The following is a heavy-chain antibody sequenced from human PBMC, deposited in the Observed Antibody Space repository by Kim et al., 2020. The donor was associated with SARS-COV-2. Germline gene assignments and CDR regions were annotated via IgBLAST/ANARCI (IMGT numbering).Heavy chain of an antibody. D-gene: IGHD1-7*01. J-gene: IGHJ4*02. CDR3: AKMGRWELRSFDF. Sequence: GGSLRLSCAASGFTFNNYAMSWVRQAPGKGLEWVSTISGSATSTYYADSVKGRFTVSRDNSKDMIHLQMNTLRAEDTAVYDCAKMGRWELRSFDFWGQGT. V-gene: IGHV3-23*01. CDR2: ISGSATST. CDR1: GFTFNNYA.